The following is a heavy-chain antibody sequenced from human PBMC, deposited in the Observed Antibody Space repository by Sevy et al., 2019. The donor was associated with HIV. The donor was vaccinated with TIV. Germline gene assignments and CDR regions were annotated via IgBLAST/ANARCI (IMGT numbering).Heavy chain of an antibody. CDR2: IYYSGNT. CDR1: GGSVSSSRHY. V-gene: IGHV4-61*01. CDR3: ARVSGSYSGLSGYYGMDV. J-gene: IGHJ6*02. D-gene: IGHD1-26*01. Sequence: SETLSLTCTVSGGSVSSSRHYWSWIRQPPGRGLECIGYIYYSGNTNYNPSLKSRVTISVDTSKNQFSLKLSSVTAADTAVYFSARVSGSYSGLSGYYGMDVWGQGTTVTVSS.